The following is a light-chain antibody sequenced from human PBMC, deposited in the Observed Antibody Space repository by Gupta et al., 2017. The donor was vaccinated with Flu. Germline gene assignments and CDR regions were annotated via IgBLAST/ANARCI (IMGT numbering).Light chain of an antibody. Sequence: QLVLTQSPSASASLGASVKLTCTLSSGHSSYAIAWHQQQPEKGPRYLMKINSDGSRRKGDGIPDRFSGSSSGAERYLTISRLQSEDEADYYCQTWGTGVNWVFGGGTKLTVL. CDR3: QTWGTGVNWV. CDR2: INSDGSR. CDR1: SGHSSYA. V-gene: IGLV4-69*01. J-gene: IGLJ3*02.